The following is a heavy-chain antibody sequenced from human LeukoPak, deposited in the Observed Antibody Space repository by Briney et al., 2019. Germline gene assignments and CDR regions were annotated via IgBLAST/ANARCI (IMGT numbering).Heavy chain of an antibody. J-gene: IGHJ4*02. D-gene: IGHD2-2*01. CDR3: ARWRGSTSERSDY. V-gene: IGHV3-7*01. CDR2: IKQDGSAK. CDR1: GFTFSDFW. Sequence: GSLRPSCKAPGFTFSDFWITWGRQAPGKGVGWGANIKQDGSAKYYVDSVKGRFTISRDNAKNSLYLQMDSLRVEDTATYYCARWRGSTSERSDYWGQGTLVTVSS.